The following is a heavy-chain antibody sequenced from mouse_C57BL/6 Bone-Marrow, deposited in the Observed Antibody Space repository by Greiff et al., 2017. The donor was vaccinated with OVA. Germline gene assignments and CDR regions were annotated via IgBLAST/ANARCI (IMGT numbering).Heavy chain of an antibody. J-gene: IGHJ1*03. CDR1: GYSITSGYY. CDR3: ARGRYFEV. V-gene: IGHV3-6*01. Sequence: ESGPGLVKPSPSLSLTCSVTGYSITSGYYWNWIRQFPGNKLEWMGYISYDGSNNYNPSLENRISITRDTSKNQFFLKLNSVTTEDTATYYCARGRYFEVWGTGTTVTVSS. CDR2: ISYDGSN.